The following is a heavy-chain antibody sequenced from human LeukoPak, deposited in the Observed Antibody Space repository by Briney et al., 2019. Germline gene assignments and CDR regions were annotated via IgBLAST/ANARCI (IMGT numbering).Heavy chain of an antibody. Sequence: GGSLRLSCEASGFIFSGYSMSWVRQALGKGLEWVSSITTRSSHIYYADSLKGRFTISRDNAKNSLFLRMNSLKVEDTAVYYCVRVGDNWNNGWFDSWGQGTLVTVSS. D-gene: IGHD1/OR15-1a*01. V-gene: IGHV3-21*01. J-gene: IGHJ5*01. CDR3: VRVGDNWNNGWFDS. CDR1: GFIFSGYS. CDR2: ITTRSSHI.